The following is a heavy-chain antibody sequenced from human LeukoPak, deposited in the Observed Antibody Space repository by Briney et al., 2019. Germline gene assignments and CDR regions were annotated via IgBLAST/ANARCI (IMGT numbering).Heavy chain of an antibody. Sequence: GGSLRLSCAASGFTFSSYAMHWVRQAPGKGLEWVALISYDGSNKYYADSVKGRFTISRDNSKNTLYLQMNSLRAEDTAVYYCARDKNYDSRGYDYYFDYWGQGTLVTVSS. CDR2: ISYDGSNK. CDR3: ARDKNYDSRGYDYYFDY. CDR1: GFTFSSYA. V-gene: IGHV3-30-3*01. D-gene: IGHD3-22*01. J-gene: IGHJ4*02.